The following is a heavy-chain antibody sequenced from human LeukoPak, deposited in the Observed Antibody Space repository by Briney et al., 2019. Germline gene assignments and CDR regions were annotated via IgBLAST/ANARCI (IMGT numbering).Heavy chain of an antibody. D-gene: IGHD3-9*01. CDR1: GGSISSHY. J-gene: IGHJ3*02. CDR2: LSKSGNT. CDR3: ARARYVNSFYAFDI. Sequence: SETLSLTCTVSGGSISSHYWSWIRLPPGKGLEWIGYLSKSGNTNYSPSLTSRVTIFGDTSKNQFFLKLSSVTAADTAVYYCARARYVNSFYAFDIWGQGTLVTVSS. V-gene: IGHV4-59*11.